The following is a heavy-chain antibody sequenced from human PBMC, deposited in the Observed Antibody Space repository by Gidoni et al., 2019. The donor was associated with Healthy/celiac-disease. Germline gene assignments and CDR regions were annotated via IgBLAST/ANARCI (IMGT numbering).Heavy chain of an antibody. CDR2: ISAYNGNT. D-gene: IGHD3-16*02. CDR1: GYTFTSYG. Sequence: QVQLVQSGTEVKKPGASVKVSCKASGYTFTSYGISWVRQAPGQGLEWMGWISAYNGNTNYAQKLQGRVTMTTDTSTSTAYMELRSLRSDDTAVYYCARDWDMITFGGVIVFDYWGQGTLVTVSS. CDR3: ARDWDMITFGGVIVFDY. J-gene: IGHJ4*02. V-gene: IGHV1-18*04.